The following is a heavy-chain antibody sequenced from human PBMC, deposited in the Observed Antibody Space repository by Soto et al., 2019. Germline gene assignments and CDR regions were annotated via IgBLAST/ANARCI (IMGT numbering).Heavy chain of an antibody. CDR3: ARDRFASSWSYFNS. V-gene: IGHV3-30-3*01. CDR1: GFTFSNYA. D-gene: IGHD6-13*01. Sequence: QVQLVESGGGVVQPGRSLRLSCAASGFTFSNYALHWVRQAPGKGLEWVAFISDDGSNKYYAYSVNGRFTISRYNSKNTLYLQMNSLRAEDTAMYYCARDRFASSWSYFNSWRQGTPVTVSS. J-gene: IGHJ4*02. CDR2: ISDDGSNK.